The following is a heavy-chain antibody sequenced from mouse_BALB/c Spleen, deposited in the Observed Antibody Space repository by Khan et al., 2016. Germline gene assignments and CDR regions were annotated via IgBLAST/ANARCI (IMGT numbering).Heavy chain of an antibody. CDR3: TRGYYRYPWFAY. Sequence: EVKLEESGGGLVQPGGSMKLSCVASGFTFSNYWMNWVRQSPEKGLEWVAEIRLKSNNFATHYAESVKGRFTISRDDSKSSVYLQMNNLRAEDTGICYCTRGYYRYPWFAYWGQGTLVTVSA. CDR2: IRLKSNNFAT. J-gene: IGHJ3*01. CDR1: GFTFSNYW. D-gene: IGHD2-14*01. V-gene: IGHV6-6*02.